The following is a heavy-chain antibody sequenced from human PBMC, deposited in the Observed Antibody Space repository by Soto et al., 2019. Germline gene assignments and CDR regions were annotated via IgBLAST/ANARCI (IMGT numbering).Heavy chain of an antibody. J-gene: IGHJ4*02. D-gene: IGHD3-22*01. Sequence: PGGSLRLSCAASGFTFSSYSMNWVRQAPGKGLEWVSYISSSSSTIYYAASVKGRFTISRDNAKNSLYLQMNSLRDEDTAVYYCASDSSGYYSYFFDYWAQGTLVTVSS. CDR1: GFTFSSYS. CDR2: ISSSSSTI. V-gene: IGHV3-48*02. CDR3: ASDSSGYYSYFFDY.